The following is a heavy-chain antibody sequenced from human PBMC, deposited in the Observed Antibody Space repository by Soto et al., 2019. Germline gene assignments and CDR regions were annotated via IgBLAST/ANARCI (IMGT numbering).Heavy chain of an antibody. CDR1: GFIVRSHY. Sequence: DVQVVETGGGLIQPGGSLTLPCAASGFIVRSHYIIWVRQAPGKGLEWVSVIFRGGSTYDADAVKGRFIISRDNAKNSLYLQMNSLRAEDTAVYYCALAGYDSNYYAVTPLSAGHFWGQGTLVTVSS. D-gene: IGHD4-4*01. CDR3: ALAGYDSNYYAVTPLSAGHF. J-gene: IGHJ4*02. V-gene: IGHV3-53*02. CDR2: IFRGGST.